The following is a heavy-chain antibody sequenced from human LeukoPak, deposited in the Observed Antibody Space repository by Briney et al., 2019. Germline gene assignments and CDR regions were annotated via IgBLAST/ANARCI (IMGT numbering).Heavy chain of an antibody. D-gene: IGHD3-9*01. V-gene: IGHV4-38-2*02. J-gene: IGHJ4*02. CDR1: GYSISSGYY. CDR3: ARDTDYDILTGYPAGGFDY. Sequence: SETLSLTCTISGYSISSGYYWGWIRQSPGKGLEWIGYIYYSGSTYYNPSLKSRVTISVDTSKNQFSLKLSSVTAADTAVYYCARDTDYDILTGYPAGGFDYWGQGTLVTVSS. CDR2: IYYSGST.